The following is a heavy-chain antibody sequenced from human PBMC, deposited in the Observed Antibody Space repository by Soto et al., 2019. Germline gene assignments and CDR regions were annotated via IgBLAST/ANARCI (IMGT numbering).Heavy chain of an antibody. CDR1: GYTFTSYD. CDR2: MNPNSGNT. V-gene: IGHV1-8*01. Sequence: QVQLVQSGAEVKKPGASVKVSCKASGYTFTSYDINWVRQATGQGLEWMGWMNPNSGNTGYAQKFQGRFTMTRNTSISTAYMELSSLRSEDTAVYYCARGPYYYDSSGYYPLFYGMDVWGQGTTVTVSS. D-gene: IGHD3-22*01. CDR3: ARGPYYYDSSGYYPLFYGMDV. J-gene: IGHJ6*02.